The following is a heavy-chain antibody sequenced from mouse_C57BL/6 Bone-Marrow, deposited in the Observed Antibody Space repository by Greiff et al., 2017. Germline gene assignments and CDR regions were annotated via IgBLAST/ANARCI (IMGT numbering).Heavy chain of an antibody. CDR2: IYPRSGNT. J-gene: IGHJ2*01. D-gene: IGHD3-3*01. CDR3: ARGLGY. CDR1: GYTFTSYG. Sequence: QVQLQQSGAELARPGASVKLSCKASGYTFTSYGISWVKQRTGQGLEWIGEIYPRSGNTYYNEKFKGKATLTADKSSSIAYMELRSLTSEDSAVYFCARGLGYWGQGTTLTVSS. V-gene: IGHV1-81*01.